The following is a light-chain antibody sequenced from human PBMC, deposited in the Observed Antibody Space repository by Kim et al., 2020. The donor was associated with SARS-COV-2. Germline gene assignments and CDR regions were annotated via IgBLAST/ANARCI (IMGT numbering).Light chain of an antibody. Sequence: IVLTQSPVTLSLSPGERATLSCRASQSVNTDLAWYQHKSGQAPRLLIYDTSNRAPAIPARFSGSGSGTDFTLTIDTLEPEDVAVYYCQQRWRWPLTFGGGTKADIK. V-gene: IGKV3-11*01. CDR1: QSVNTD. CDR3: QQRWRWPLT. CDR2: DTS. J-gene: IGKJ4*01.